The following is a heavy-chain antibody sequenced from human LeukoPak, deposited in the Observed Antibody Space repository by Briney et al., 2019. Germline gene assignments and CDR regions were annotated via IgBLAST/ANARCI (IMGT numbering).Heavy chain of an antibody. CDR1: GSSISSYY. V-gene: IGHV4-59*01. J-gene: IGHJ3*02. CDR3: TRWSGSYYWYYAFDI. Sequence: SETLSLTCTVSGSSISSYYWSWIRQPPGKGLEWIGYIYYSGSTNYNPSLKSRVTISVDTSKNQFSLKLSSVTAADTAVYYCTRWSGSYYWYYAFDIWGQGTMVTVSS. CDR2: IYYSGST. D-gene: IGHD1-26*01.